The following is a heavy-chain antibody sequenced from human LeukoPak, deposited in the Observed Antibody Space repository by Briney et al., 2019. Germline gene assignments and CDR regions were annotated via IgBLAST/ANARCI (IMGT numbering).Heavy chain of an antibody. V-gene: IGHV4-34*01. D-gene: IGHD3-10*01. Sequence: SETLSLTCAVYGGSFSGYYWSWIRQPPGKGLEWIGEINHSGSTNYNPSLKSRVTISVDTSKNQFSLKLSSVTAADTAVYYCARWVGGMVPPFFDYWGQGTLVTVSS. CDR3: ARWVGGMVPPFFDY. J-gene: IGHJ4*02. CDR2: INHSGST. CDR1: GGSFSGYY.